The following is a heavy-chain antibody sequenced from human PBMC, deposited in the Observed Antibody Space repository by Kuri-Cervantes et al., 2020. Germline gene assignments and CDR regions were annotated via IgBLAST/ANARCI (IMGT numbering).Heavy chain of an antibody. CDR2: IIPIIGTT. J-gene: IGHJ4*02. Sequence: SVNVSCKTSGSTFSNYGIGWVRQAPGEGLAWMGGIIPIIGTTHYAQKFQDRVTFTADKSTTTDYMDLSSLRSADPAVYYFARGRQWGRNNYFDSWGQGTLVTVSS. CDR3: ARGRQWGRNNYFDS. CDR1: GSTFSNYG. D-gene: IGHD3-16*01. V-gene: IGHV1-69*06.